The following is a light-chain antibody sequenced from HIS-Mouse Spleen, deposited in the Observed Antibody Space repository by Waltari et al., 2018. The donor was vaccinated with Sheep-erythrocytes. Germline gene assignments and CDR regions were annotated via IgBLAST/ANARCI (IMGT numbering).Light chain of an antibody. V-gene: IGLV2-11*01. J-gene: IGLJ1*01. Sequence: QSALTQPRSVSGSPGQSVTISCTRTSSDVGGYNYFPWYQQHPGKAPKLMIYDVSKRPSGVPDRFSGSKSGNTASLTISGLQAEDEADYYCCSYAGSYNHVFATGTKVTVL. CDR1: SSDVGGYNY. CDR2: DVS. CDR3: CSYAGSYNHV.